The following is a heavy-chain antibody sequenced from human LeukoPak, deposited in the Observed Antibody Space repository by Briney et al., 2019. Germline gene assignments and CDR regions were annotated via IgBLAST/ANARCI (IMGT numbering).Heavy chain of an antibody. D-gene: IGHD2-15*01. Sequence: GGSLRLSCAASGFTFSNAWMSWVRQAPGKGLEWVSSISSSSSYIYYADSVKGRLTISRDNAKNSLYLQMNSLRAEDTAVYYCASSGGNTLDDAFDIWGQGTMVTVSS. CDR2: ISSSSSYI. V-gene: IGHV3-21*01. CDR1: GFTFSNAW. CDR3: ASSGGNTLDDAFDI. J-gene: IGHJ3*02.